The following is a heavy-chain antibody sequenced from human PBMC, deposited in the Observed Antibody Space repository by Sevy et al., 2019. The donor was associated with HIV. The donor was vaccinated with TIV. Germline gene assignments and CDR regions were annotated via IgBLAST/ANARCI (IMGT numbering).Heavy chain of an antibody. J-gene: IGHJ6*02. CDR2: ISVYKGNI. CDR1: GYSFTNYG. Sequence: ASVKVSCKASGYSFTNYGISWVRQAPGQGLEWMGWISVYKGNIEYTQNFQGRVTMTSDPSVSTAYLELMSLRSDDTAVYYCARTQGAARPWGLDVWGQGTTVTVSS. D-gene: IGHD6-6*01. CDR3: ARTQGAARPWGLDV. V-gene: IGHV1-18*01.